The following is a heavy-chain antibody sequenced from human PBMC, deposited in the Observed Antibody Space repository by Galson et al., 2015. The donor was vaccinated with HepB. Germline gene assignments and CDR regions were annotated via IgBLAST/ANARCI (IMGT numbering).Heavy chain of an antibody. CDR2: ISSRATYI. D-gene: IGHD4-17*01. Sequence: SLRLSCAASGFSFFSFSTYTMSWVRQAPGKGLEWVSSISSRATYIYYADSVNGRFTISRDDAKNSLYLQMNSLRAEDTAVYYCARVAASDYGDHAHFDYWGQGTLVTVSS. V-gene: IGHV3-21*01. CDR3: ARVAASDYGDHAHFDY. CDR1: GFSFFSFSTYT. J-gene: IGHJ4*02.